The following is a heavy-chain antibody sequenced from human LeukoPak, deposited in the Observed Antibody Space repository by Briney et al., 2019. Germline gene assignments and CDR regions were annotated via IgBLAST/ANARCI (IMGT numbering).Heavy chain of an antibody. CDR2: INAGNGNT. Sequence: ASVKVSCKASGYTFTAYAMHWVRQAPGQRLEWMGWINAGNGNTKYSQKFQARVTITRDTSASTAYMELSSLRSEDTAVYYCARDPIGSRWPYYFDYWGQGTLVTVSS. CDR3: ARDPIGSRWPYYFDY. J-gene: IGHJ4*02. V-gene: IGHV1-3*01. D-gene: IGHD6-13*01. CDR1: GYTFTAYA.